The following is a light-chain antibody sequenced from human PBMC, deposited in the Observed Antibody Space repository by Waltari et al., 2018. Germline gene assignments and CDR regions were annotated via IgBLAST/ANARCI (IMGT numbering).Light chain of an antibody. CDR3: QSYDSSLSV. J-gene: IGLJ1*01. CDR2: GNS. Sequence: QSVLTQPPSVSGAPGQRVTIPCTGSSSNTGAGYDVPWYQQLPGTPPKLLIYGNSNRPSGVPYRFSGSKSGTSASLAITGLQAEDEADYYCQSYDSSLSVFGTGTKVTVL. V-gene: IGLV1-40*01. CDR1: SSNTGAGYD.